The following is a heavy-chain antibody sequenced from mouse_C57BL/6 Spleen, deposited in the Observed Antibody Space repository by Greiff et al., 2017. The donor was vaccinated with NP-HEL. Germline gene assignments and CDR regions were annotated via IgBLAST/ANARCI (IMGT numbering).Heavy chain of an antibody. CDR2: IRNKANGYTT. CDR1: GFTFTDYY. V-gene: IGHV7-3*01. J-gene: IGHJ2*01. CDR3: ARYLGGVFDY. Sequence: EVQVVESGGGLVQPGGSLSLSCAASGFTFTDYYMSWVRQPPGKALEWLGFIRNKANGYTTEYSASVKGRFTISRDNSQSILYLQMNALRAEDSATYYCARYLGGVFDYWGQGTTLTVSS.